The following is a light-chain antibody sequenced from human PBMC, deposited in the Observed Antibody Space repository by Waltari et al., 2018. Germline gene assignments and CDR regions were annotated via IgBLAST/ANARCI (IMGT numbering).Light chain of an antibody. Sequence: DIQMTQSPSTLSASVADRVTISCRASQSVGTWLAWYQQKPGKAPKLLIYMASSLESGVPSRFIGSGSGTEFTLTISGLQPDDFATYSCQQYSSFSTFGQGTKV. CDR1: QSVGTW. CDR3: QQYSSFST. CDR2: MAS. J-gene: IGKJ2*01. V-gene: IGKV1-5*03.